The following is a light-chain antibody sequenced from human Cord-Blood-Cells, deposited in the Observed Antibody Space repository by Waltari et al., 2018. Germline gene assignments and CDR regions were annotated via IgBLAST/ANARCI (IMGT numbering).Light chain of an antibody. CDR2: QDS. CDR1: TLGDKY. Sequence: SYELTQPPSVSVSPGQTASITCSGDTLGDKYACWYQQKPVQPPVLVIYQDSKRPSGIPERFSGSNSGNTATLTISGTQAMDEADYYCQAWDSSTAIVGGGTKLTVL. CDR3: QAWDSSTAI. J-gene: IGLJ2*01. V-gene: IGLV3-1*01.